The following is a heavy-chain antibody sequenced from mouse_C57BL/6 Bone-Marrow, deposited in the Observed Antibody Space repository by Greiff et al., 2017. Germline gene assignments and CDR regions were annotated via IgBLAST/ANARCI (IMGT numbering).Heavy chain of an antibody. CDR3: AREGQGFAY. D-gene: IGHD3-3*01. Sequence: VQLQQPGAELVKPGASVKLSRKAFGYTFTSYWMHWVKQRPGQGLEWIGMIHPNSGSTNYNERFKSKATLTVDKSSSTAYMQLSSLTSEDSAVYYCAREGQGFAYWGQGTLVTVSA. CDR2: IHPNSGST. J-gene: IGHJ3*01. CDR1: GYTFTSYW. V-gene: IGHV1-64*01.